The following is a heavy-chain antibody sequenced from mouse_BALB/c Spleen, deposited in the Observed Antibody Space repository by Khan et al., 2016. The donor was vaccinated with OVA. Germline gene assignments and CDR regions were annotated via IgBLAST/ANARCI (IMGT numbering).Heavy chain of an antibody. CDR3: TRDGNYMDY. CDR1: GYSITSGYA. V-gene: IGHV3-1*02. D-gene: IGHD2-1*01. J-gene: IGHJ4*01. CDR2: IYFSGSI. Sequence: EVQLQESGPDLVKPSQSLSLTCTVTGYSITSGYAWHWIRQFPGNKLEWMAYIYFSGSINYNPSLNSRISVTRDTSKNQFFLQLNSVTSEDTATYYCTRDGNYMDYWGQGTSVTVSS.